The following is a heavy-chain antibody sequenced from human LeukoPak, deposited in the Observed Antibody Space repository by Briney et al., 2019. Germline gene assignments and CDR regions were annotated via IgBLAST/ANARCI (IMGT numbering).Heavy chain of an antibody. V-gene: IGHV3-13*01. J-gene: IGHJ4*02. D-gene: IGHD6-13*01. CDR1: GFTFSSYD. CDR2: IGTAGDT. CDR3: ARSSSSGYFDY. Sequence: GGSLRLSCGASGFTFSSYDMHWVRQPTGKGLEWVSAIGTAGDTYYPGSVKGRFTISRENAKNSLYLQMNSLRAGDTAVYYCARSSSSGYFDYWGQGTLVTVSS.